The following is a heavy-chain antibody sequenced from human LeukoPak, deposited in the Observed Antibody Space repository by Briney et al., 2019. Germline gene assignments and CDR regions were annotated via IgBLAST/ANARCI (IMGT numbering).Heavy chain of an antibody. CDR2: IYWNDDK. CDR3: AHRRIAARPLPFYYFDY. D-gene: IGHD6-6*01. J-gene: IGHJ4*02. Sequence: SGPTLVNPTQTLTLTCTFSGFSLSTSGVGVGWIRQPPGKALEWLALIYWNDDKRYSPSLRSRLTITKDTSKNQVVLTMTNMDPVDTATYYCAHRRIAARPLPFYYFDYWGQGTLVTVSS. CDR1: GFSLSTSGVG. V-gene: IGHV2-5*01.